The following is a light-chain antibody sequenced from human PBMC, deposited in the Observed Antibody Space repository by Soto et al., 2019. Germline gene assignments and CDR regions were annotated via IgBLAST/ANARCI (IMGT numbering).Light chain of an antibody. Sequence: QSALTQPASVSGSPGQSITISCTGTSSDVGAYNYASWYQQHPGKAPKLMIYAVSNRPSGVSSRFSGSKSGNTASLTFSGLQAEDEADYYCSSYTTSSIYVFGTGTKVTVL. CDR1: SSDVGAYNY. CDR2: AVS. J-gene: IGLJ1*01. V-gene: IGLV2-14*01. CDR3: SSYTTSSIYV.